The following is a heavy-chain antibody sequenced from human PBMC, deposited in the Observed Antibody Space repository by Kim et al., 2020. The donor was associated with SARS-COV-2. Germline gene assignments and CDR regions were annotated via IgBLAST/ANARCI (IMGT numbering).Heavy chain of an antibody. Sequence: GGSLRLSCAASGFTFSSYSMNWVRQAPGKGLEWVSYISSSSSTIYYADSVKGRFTISRDNAKNSLYLQMNSLRDEDTAVYYCARDPSYYGSGSPPAGGMDVWGQGTTVTVSS. D-gene: IGHD3-10*01. CDR3: ARDPSYYGSGSPPAGGMDV. CDR2: ISSSSSTI. J-gene: IGHJ6*02. CDR1: GFTFSSYS. V-gene: IGHV3-48*02.